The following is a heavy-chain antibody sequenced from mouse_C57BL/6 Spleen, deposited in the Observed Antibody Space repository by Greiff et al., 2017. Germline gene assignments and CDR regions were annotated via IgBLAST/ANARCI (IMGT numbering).Heavy chain of an antibody. CDR2: IYPGSGST. Sequence: QVQLQQPGAELVKPGASVKMSCKASGYTFTGYWITWVKQRPGQGLEWIGDIYPGSGSTNYTEKFKSKATLTVDTSSSTAYMQLSSLTAEDAAVSYCARTAQATSDYWGQGTTLTVSS. D-gene: IGHD3-2*02. CDR3: ARTAQATSDY. CDR1: GYTFTGYW. V-gene: IGHV1-55*01. J-gene: IGHJ2*01.